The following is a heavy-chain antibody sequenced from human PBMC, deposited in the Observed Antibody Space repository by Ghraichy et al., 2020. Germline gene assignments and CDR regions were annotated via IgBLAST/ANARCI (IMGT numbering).Heavy chain of an antibody. CDR3: ARLADGDYFDH. J-gene: IGHJ4*02. D-gene: IGHD4-17*01. CDR2: IYDNGRT. CDR1: GGSIAENY. Sequence: SETLSLTCTVSGGSIAENYWSWIWQPPGKGLEWIGYIYDNGRTDYNPSLKSRVTISVDTSRNQISLKLTSVTAPDTAFYYCARLADGDYFDHWGQGTLVTVSS. V-gene: IGHV4-59*08.